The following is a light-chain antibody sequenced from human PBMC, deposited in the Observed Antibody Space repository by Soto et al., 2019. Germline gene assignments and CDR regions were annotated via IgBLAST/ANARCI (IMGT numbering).Light chain of an antibody. J-gene: IGLJ2*01. CDR2: DNN. V-gene: IGLV1-51*01. CDR3: GTWDSSLSAGV. CDR1: SSNIGNNY. Sequence: QSVLTQPPSVSAAPGQRITISCSGSSSNIGNNYVSWYQQLPGTAPKLLIYDNNQRPSGIPDRFSGSKSGTSATLGITALQTGDEADYYCGTWDSSLSAGVFGGGTKVTVL.